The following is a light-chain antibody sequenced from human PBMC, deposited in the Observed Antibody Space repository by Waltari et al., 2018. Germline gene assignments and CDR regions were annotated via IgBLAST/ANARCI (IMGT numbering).Light chain of an antibody. CDR2: KDT. CDR3: QSTDTIGTTVV. J-gene: IGLJ2*01. V-gene: IGLV3-25*03. Sequence: SYGLTQPPSVSVSPGQPARINGHVDVFTKESGYWYQQKPGRAPVVVIFKDTERPPGIPERFSGSGSGTTVTLTITGVQAEDEADYYCQSTDTIGTTVVFGGGTRLIAL. CDR1: VFTKES.